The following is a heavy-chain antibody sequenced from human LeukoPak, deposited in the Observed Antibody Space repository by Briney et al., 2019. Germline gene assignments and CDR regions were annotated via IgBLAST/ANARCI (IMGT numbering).Heavy chain of an antibody. J-gene: IGHJ6*02. CDR1: GYTFTSYG. CDR3: ASGGSSGWYSGYYYGMDV. V-gene: IGHV1-18*01. CDR2: ISAYNGNT. D-gene: IGHD6-19*01. Sequence: ASVKVSCKASGYTFTSYGISWVRQAPGQGLEWMGWISAYNGNTNYAQKLQGRVTMTTDTSTSTAYMELRSLRSDGTAVYYCASGGSSGWYSGYYYGMDVWGQGTTVTVSS.